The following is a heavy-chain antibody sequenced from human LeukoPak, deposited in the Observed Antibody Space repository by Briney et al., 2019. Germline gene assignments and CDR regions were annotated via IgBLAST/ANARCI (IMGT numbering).Heavy chain of an antibody. CDR2: IKSKTDGGTT. J-gene: IGHJ1*01. CDR3: TRAREYYDSSGFSQH. CDR1: GVTFSNAW. Sequence: GGSLRLSCAASGVTFSNAWMSWVRQAPGKGLEWVGRIKSKTDGGTTDYAAPVKGRFTISRDDSKNTLYLQMNSLKTEDTAVYYCTRAREYYDSSGFSQHWGQGTLVTVSS. D-gene: IGHD3-22*01. V-gene: IGHV3-15*01.